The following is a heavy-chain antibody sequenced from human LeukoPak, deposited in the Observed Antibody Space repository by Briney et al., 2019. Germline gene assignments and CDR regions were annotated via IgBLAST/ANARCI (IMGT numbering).Heavy chain of an antibody. CDR2: IYYSGST. Sequence: PSETLSLTCTVSGGSISSSSYSWGWIRQPPGKGLEWIGSIYYSGSTYYNPSLKSRVTISVDTSKNQFSLKLSSVTAADTAVYYCARQVLLWFGELSLGMDVWGQGTTVTVSS. D-gene: IGHD3-10*01. CDR1: GGSISSSSYS. V-gene: IGHV4-39*01. CDR3: ARQVLLWFGELSLGMDV. J-gene: IGHJ6*02.